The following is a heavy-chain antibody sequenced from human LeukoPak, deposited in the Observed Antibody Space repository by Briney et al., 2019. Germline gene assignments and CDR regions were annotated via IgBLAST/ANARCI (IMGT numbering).Heavy chain of an antibody. D-gene: IGHD2-2*01. CDR2: IRQDGSDK. CDR1: GFTFSSYA. V-gene: IGHV3-7*01. J-gene: IGHJ4*02. CDR3: ARDGGSAMPFDY. Sequence: PGGSPRLSCAASGFTFSSYAMSWVRQAPGKGLEWVANIRQDGSDKYYVDSVKGRFTISRDNAKNSLYLQMNSLRAEDTAVYYCARDGGSAMPFDYWGQGTLVTVSS.